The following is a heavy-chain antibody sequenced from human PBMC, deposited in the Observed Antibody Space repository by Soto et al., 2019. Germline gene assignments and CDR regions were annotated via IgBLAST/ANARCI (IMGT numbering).Heavy chain of an antibody. V-gene: IGHV3-48*01. CDR3: ARGVYGDYGRDYYYYMDV. CDR1: GFTFSSYS. CDR2: ISSSSSTI. Sequence: EVQLVESGGGLVQPGGSLRLSCAASGFTFSSYSMNWVRQAPGKGLEWVSYISSSSSTIYYADSVKGRFTISRDNAKNSLYLQMNSLRAEDTAVYYCARGVYGDYGRDYYYYMDVWGKGTTVTVSS. D-gene: IGHD4-17*01. J-gene: IGHJ6*03.